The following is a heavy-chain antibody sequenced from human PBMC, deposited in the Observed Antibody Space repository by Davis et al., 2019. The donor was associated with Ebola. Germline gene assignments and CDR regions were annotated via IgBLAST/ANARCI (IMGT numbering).Heavy chain of an antibody. V-gene: IGHV4-4*02. Sequence: SETLSLTCAVSGGSIYTNKWWSWVRQSPGKGLGWIGEIFQSGSTNYNPSLKSRVTILVDKSKNQFSLKMTSVTAADTAVYYCARDRYSSTWQIHYWGQGTLVTVSS. J-gene: IGHJ4*02. CDR3: ARDRYSSTWQIHY. CDR2: IFQSGST. D-gene: IGHD6-13*01. CDR1: GGSIYTNKW.